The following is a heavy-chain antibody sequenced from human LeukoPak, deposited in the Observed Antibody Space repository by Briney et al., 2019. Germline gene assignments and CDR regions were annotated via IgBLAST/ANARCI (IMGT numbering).Heavy chain of an antibody. CDR1: GYTFTSYD. Sequence: ASVKVSCKASGYTFTSYDINWVRQATGQGLEWMGWMNPNSGNTGYAQKFQGRVTMTRNTSISTAYMELSSLRSEDTAVYYCARGRRITFGGVIVSNWFDPWGQGTLVTVSS. D-gene: IGHD3-16*02. V-gene: IGHV1-8*01. CDR2: MNPNSGNT. CDR3: ARGRRITFGGVIVSNWFDP. J-gene: IGHJ5*02.